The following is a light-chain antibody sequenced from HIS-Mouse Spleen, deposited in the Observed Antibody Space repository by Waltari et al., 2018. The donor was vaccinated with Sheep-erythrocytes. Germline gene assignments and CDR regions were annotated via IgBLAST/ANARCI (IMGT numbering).Light chain of an antibody. V-gene: IGLV2-23*01. CDR3: CSYAGSSTPWV. CDR2: EGS. Sequence: QSALTQPASVSGSPGQSITISCTGPSSDVASYNLVTWYQQHPGKAPKLMIYEGSKRPSGVSNRFSGSKSGNTAYLTISGLQAEDEADYYCCSYAGSSTPWVFGGGTKLTVL. CDR1: SSDVASYNL. J-gene: IGLJ3*02.